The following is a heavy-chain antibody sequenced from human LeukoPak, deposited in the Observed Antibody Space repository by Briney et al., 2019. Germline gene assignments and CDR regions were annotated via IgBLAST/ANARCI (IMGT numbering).Heavy chain of an antibody. J-gene: IGHJ5*02. CDR3: ARVGVSSSWGGDWFDP. V-gene: IGHV4-38-2*02. D-gene: IGHD6-13*01. CDR1: GYSLSSGYY. Sequence: SETLSLTCTVSGYSLSSGYYWGWIRQPPGKGLEWIGSIYHRGSTNNNPSLKSRVTISVDTSKDQFSLKLSCVTAADTAVYYCARVGVSSSWGGDWFDPWGQGTLVTVSS. CDR2: IYHRGST.